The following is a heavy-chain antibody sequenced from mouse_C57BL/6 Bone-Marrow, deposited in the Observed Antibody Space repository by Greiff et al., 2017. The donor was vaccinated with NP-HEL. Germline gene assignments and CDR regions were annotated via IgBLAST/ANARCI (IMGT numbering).Heavy chain of an antibody. V-gene: IGHV1-81*01. Sequence: QVQLKESGAELARPGASVKLSCKASGYTFTSYGISWVKQRTGQGLEWIGEIYPRSGNTYYNEKFKGKATLTADKSSSTAYMELRSLTSEDSAVYFCARLGEAYWGQGTLVTVSA. CDR2: IYPRSGNT. J-gene: IGHJ3*01. CDR3: ARLGEAY. D-gene: IGHD4-1*01. CDR1: GYTFTSYG.